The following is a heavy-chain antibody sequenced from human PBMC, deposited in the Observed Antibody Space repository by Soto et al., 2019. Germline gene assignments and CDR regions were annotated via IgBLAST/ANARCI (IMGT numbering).Heavy chain of an antibody. Sequence: SETLSLTCTVSGGSISSYYWSWIRQPPGKGLEWIGYIYYSGSTNYNPSLKSRVTISVDTSKNQFSLKLSSVTAADTAVYYCARHRRPLAVATNYFDYWGQGTLVTVSS. V-gene: IGHV4-59*08. D-gene: IGHD6-19*01. CDR2: IYYSGST. J-gene: IGHJ4*02. CDR1: GGSISSYY. CDR3: ARHRRPLAVATNYFDY.